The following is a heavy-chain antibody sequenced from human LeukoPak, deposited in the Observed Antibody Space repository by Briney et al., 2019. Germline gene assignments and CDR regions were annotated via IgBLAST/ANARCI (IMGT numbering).Heavy chain of an antibody. CDR3: ARGRITMARGSLFDP. CDR1: GFTFSSYE. J-gene: IGHJ5*02. CDR2: ISSSGSTI. V-gene: IGHV3-48*03. D-gene: IGHD3-10*01. Sequence: GGSLRLSCAASGFTFSSYEMNWVRQAPGKGLEWVSYISSSGSTIYYADSVKGRFTISRDNAKNSLYLQMNSLRAEDTAVYYCARGRITMARGSLFDPWGQGTLVTVSS.